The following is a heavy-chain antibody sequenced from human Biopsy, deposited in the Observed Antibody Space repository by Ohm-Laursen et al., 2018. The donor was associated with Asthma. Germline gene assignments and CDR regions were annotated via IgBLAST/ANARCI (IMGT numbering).Heavy chain of an antibody. J-gene: IGHJ4*02. Sequence: SLRLSCSASGFTFSSYGMHWVRQAPGKGLEWVAVISYDGSNKYYADSVKGRFTIPRDNSKNTLYLQMNSLRAEDTAVYYCASQSSGPDFWSGYYYFDYWGQGTLVTVSS. D-gene: IGHD3-3*01. CDR3: ASQSSGPDFWSGYYYFDY. CDR2: ISYDGSNK. CDR1: GFTFSSYG. V-gene: IGHV3-30*03.